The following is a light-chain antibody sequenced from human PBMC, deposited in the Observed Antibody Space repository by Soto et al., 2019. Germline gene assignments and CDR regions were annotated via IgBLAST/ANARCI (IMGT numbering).Light chain of an antibody. V-gene: IGKV1-9*01. CDR3: QQVSSYSIT. CDR2: AAS. Sequence: SASVGGRVAISCRASHYISTYLNWYQQRPGKAPKLLIYAASTLQSGVPSRFSGSGSGTEFTLTISSLQPEDFATYYCQQVSSYSITFGQGTRLEIK. J-gene: IGKJ5*01. CDR1: HYISTY.